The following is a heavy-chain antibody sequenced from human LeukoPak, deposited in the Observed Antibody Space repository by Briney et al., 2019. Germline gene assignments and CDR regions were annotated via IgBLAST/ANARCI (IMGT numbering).Heavy chain of an antibody. CDR1: GYTFTNYA. CDR3: ARAEVLLSYGHNKHCLDV. V-gene: IGHV1-3*01. CDR2: VNGGLENT. D-gene: IGHD3-10*01. J-gene: IGHJ6*02. Sequence: ASVKVSCKASGYTFTNYAIHWVRQAPGQSLEWMGQVNGGLENTKYSQRFLGRVTITRDISANTAYMELSSLTSEDTAVYYCARAEVLLSYGHNKHCLDVWGQGTTVTVSS.